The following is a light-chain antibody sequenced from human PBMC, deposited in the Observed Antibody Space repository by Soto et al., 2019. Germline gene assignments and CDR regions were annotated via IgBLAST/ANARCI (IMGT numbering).Light chain of an antibody. CDR1: PSVTNY. CDR3: KQFSSYPLT. CDR2: GAF. J-gene: IGKJ4*01. V-gene: IGKV3-20*01. Sequence: ELVLTKSPAPLSLSQGESATLSCRASPSVTNYLAWYQQKPGQPPRLLIYGAFNRAAGIQDRFSGGGSGTDFTLTIRRLEPEDFAVYYCKQFSSYPLTFGGGTKVDI.